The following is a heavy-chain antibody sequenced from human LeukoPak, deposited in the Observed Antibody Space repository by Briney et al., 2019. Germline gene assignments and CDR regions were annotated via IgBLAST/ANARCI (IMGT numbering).Heavy chain of an antibody. V-gene: IGHV4-59*01. CDR2: IYYSGST. J-gene: IGHJ4*02. D-gene: IGHD3-9*01. Sequence: PSETLSLTCTVSGGSISSYYWSWIRQPPGKGLEWIGYIYYSGSTNYNPSLKGRVTISVDTSKNQFSLKLSSVTAADTAVYYCAGRGDDYDILTGYYPREDYWGQGTLVTVSS. CDR3: AGRGDDYDILTGYYPREDY. CDR1: GGSISSYY.